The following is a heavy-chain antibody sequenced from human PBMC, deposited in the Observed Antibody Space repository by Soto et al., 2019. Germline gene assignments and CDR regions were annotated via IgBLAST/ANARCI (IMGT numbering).Heavy chain of an antibody. CDR3: ARSAKFDWLYSYNYYMDV. V-gene: IGHV3-64*01. J-gene: IGHJ6*03. D-gene: IGHD3-9*01. Sequence: EVQMVESGGGLVQPGGSLRLSCAASGFTFSTYGMHWVRQAPGKGLEYVSGISNNGGSTYYVNSVKGRFTISRDNSKNTLYLQMGSLRADDMGVYYCARSAKFDWLYSYNYYMDVWGKGTTVTVSS. CDR1: GFTFSTYG. CDR2: ISNNGGST.